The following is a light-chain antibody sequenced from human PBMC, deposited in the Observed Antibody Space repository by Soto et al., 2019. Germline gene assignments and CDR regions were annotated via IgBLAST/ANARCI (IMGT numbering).Light chain of an antibody. CDR3: AAWDDSLNGVV. Sequence: QSVLTQPPSAYGTPGQRVTISCSGSSSNIGSNTVNWYQQLPGTAPKLLIYSNNQRPSGVPDRFSGSKSGTSASLAISGLQSEDEGDYYCAAWDDSLNGVVFGGGTKLTVL. CDR2: SNN. CDR1: SSNIGSNT. J-gene: IGLJ2*01. V-gene: IGLV1-44*01.